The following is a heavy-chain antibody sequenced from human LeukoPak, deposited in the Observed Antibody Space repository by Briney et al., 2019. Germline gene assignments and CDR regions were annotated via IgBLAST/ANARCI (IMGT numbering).Heavy chain of an antibody. J-gene: IGHJ5*02. Sequence: ASVKVSFKASGFTFTSYDINWVRQASGQGLEWMGWMNPNNGNTGYAQKFQGRVTMTRDTSISTAYMELRGLRSEDTAVYYCVRDGEGVAISVNYWFDPWGQGTLVTVSS. V-gene: IGHV1-8*01. D-gene: IGHD3-10*01. CDR1: GFTFTSYD. CDR2: MNPNNGNT. CDR3: VRDGEGVAISVNYWFDP.